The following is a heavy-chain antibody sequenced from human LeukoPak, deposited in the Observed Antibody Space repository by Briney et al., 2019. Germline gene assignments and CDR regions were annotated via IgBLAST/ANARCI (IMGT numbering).Heavy chain of an antibody. CDR2: IYPGDSGT. V-gene: IGHV5-51*01. J-gene: IGHJ6*03. CDR1: GYIFTNYW. D-gene: IGHD2-2*01. Sequence: GESLKISCKGSGYIFTNYWLGWVRQTPGRGRESMGIIYPGDSGTRYSPPLQGQVIISVDKSINTAYLQWGSLKASDTAMYYCVRRPYCSSTTCFGSAYMDVWGEGTTVTVSS. CDR3: VRRPYCSSTTCFGSAYMDV.